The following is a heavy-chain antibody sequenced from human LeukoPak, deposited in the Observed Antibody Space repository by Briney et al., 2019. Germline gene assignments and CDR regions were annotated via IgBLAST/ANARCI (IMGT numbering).Heavy chain of an antibody. J-gene: IGHJ6*02. V-gene: IGHV1-8*01. D-gene: IGHD1-26*01. CDR3: AMNGVVVGATSRYYGMDV. CDR2: MNPNSGNT. CDR1: GYTFTSYD. Sequence: ASVTVSCKASGYTFTSYDINWVRQATGQGLEWMGWMNPNSGNTGYAQKFQGRVTMTRNTSISTAYMELSSLRSEDTAVYYCAMNGVVVGATSRYYGMDVWGQGTTVTVSS.